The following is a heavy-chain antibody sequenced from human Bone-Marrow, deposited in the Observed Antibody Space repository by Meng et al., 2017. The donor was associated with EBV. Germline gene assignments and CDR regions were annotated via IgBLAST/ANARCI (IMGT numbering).Heavy chain of an antibody. J-gene: IGHJ4*02. D-gene: IGHD3-10*01. CDR2: LIPMLGAP. CDR3: ASESGRGYTPDY. V-gene: IGHV1-69*06. CDR1: GGTFSSDA. Sequence: QVQLVQSGAEVKKPGVSVKVSCKTSGGTFSSDAISWVRQAPGQGLEWMGGLIPMLGAPNYAQKFQDRVTIIADKSTSIHYMELSSLRSDDTAVYYCASESGRGYTPDYWGRGTLVTVSS.